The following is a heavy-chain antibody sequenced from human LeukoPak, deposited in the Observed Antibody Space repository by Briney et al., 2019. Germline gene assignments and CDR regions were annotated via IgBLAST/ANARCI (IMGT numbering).Heavy chain of an antibody. V-gene: IGHV3-48*03. J-gene: IGHJ3*02. Sequence: GGSLRLSXAASGFTFSSYEMNWVRQAPGKGLEWVSYISSSGSTIYYADSVKGRFTISRANAQKSMYLQMSSLRAEDTAVYYCARARTNYYYDSSGYYRDAFDIWGQGTMVTVSS. CDR1: GFTFSSYE. CDR3: ARARTNYYYDSSGYYRDAFDI. D-gene: IGHD3-22*01. CDR2: ISSSGSTI.